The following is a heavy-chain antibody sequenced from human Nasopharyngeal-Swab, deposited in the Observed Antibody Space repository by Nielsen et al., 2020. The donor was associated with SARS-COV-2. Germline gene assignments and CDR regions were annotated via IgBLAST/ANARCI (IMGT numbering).Heavy chain of an antibody. CDR2: INHSGST. Sequence: SQTLSLTCAVYGGSFSGYYWSWIRQPPGKGLEWIGEINHSGSTNYNPSLKSRVTISVDTSKNQFSLKLSSVTAADTAVYYCARDRWDTRVGGYCSSTSCRRYYYYYYMDVWGKGTTVTVAS. J-gene: IGHJ6*03. CDR1: GGSFSGYY. V-gene: IGHV4-34*01. CDR3: ARDRWDTRVGGYCSSTSCRRYYYYYYMDV. D-gene: IGHD2-2*01.